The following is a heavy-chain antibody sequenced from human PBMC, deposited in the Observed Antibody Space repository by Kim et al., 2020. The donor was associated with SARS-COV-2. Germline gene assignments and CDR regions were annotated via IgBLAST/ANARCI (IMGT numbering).Heavy chain of an antibody. CDR1: GYSFTDYY. CDR2: INPNTGDT. J-gene: IGHJ5*02. Sequence: ASVKVSCKASGYSFTDYYIHWLRQAPGQGLEWMGWINPNTGDTNYAWNFQGRATVTRDTSIRKANMEVNWVTSGDTAVYYCARGRRISESEAYCHFGPWGQGTLVTVSS. CDR3: ARGRRISESEAYCHFGP. V-gene: IGHV1-2*02. D-gene: IGHD2-21*01.